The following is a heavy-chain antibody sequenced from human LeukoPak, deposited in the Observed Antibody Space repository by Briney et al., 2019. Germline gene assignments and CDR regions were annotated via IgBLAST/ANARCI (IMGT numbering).Heavy chain of an antibody. CDR2: ISSSSSYI. CDR3: ARGLLVEAGNFDY. V-gene: IGHV3-21*06. J-gene: IGHJ4*02. Sequence: GGSLRLSCVASGCTFSSYNINWVRQAPGKGLEWVSSISSSSSYIYYADSVKGRFTISRDNAKNSLYLQMNSLRAEDTAVYYCARGLLVEAGNFDYWGQGTLVTVSS. CDR1: GCTFSSYN. D-gene: IGHD1-26*01.